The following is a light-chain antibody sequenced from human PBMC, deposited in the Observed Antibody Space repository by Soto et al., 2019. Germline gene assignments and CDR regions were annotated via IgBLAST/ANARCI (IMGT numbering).Light chain of an antibody. Sequence: EIVMTQSPVTLSVSPGERATLSCRASQSVSGNLAWYQQKPGQAPRLLIYGVSARATGIPARFSGSGFGTEFTLTSSSLQSEDFSLYYCQQYNFWPETFGQGTKV. V-gene: IGKV3-15*01. CDR3: QQYNFWPET. J-gene: IGKJ1*01. CDR2: GVS. CDR1: QSVSGN.